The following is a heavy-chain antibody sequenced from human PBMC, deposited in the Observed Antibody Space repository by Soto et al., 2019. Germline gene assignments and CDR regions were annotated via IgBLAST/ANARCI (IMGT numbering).Heavy chain of an antibody. CDR3: AKRAARLQYYDHGRDV. CDR1: SGKIGSRGGY. J-gene: IGHJ6*02. V-gene: IGHV4-39*01. D-gene: IGHD6-6*01. CDR2: IYYSGST. Sequence: TVASGKIGSRGGYRSMKHKPPGKGTEWIGSIYYSGSTYYNPSLKSRVTISVDTSKNQFSLKLSSVTAADTAVYYCAKRAARLQYYDHGRDVWGQGTTVT.